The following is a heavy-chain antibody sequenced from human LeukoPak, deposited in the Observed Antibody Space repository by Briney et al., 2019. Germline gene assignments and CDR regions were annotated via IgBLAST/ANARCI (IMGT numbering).Heavy chain of an antibody. Sequence: GGSLRLSCAASGFTLSSYAMSWVRQAPGKGLEWVSAIRGSGGSTYYADSVKGRVTISRDNSKNTLYLQMNSLRAEDTAVYYCAKNRYYDFWSGLYYYYGMDVWGQGTTVTVSS. CDR3: AKNRYYDFWSGLYYYYGMDV. CDR1: GFTLSSYA. V-gene: IGHV3-23*01. D-gene: IGHD3-3*01. J-gene: IGHJ6*02. CDR2: IRGSGGST.